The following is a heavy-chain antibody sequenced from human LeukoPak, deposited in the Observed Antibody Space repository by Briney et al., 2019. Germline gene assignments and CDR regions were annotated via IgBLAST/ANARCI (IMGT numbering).Heavy chain of an antibody. D-gene: IGHD3-10*01. CDR3: ARGVWFGERPDAFDI. CDR1: GLTFSSHW. V-gene: IGHV3-74*01. J-gene: IGHJ3*02. CDR2: INSDGSST. Sequence: GGSLRLSCAASGLTFSSHWMHWVRQAPGKGLVWVSRINSDGSSTSYADSVKGRFTISRDNAKTTLSLQMSSLRAEDTAVYYCARGVWFGERPDAFDIWGQGTMVTVSS.